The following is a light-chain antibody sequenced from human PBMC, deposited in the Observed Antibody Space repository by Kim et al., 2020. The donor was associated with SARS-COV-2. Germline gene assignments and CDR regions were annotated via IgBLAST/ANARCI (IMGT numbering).Light chain of an antibody. CDR2: DTN. J-gene: IGLJ2*01. V-gene: IGLV7-46*01. Sequence: GGTVTLTCGSSTGAVTSGHYPYWFQQKPGQAPRTLIYDTNNKHSWTPARFSGSLLGDKAALSLSGAQPEDEAEYFCLLSYSGPRVVFGGGTQLTVL. CDR3: LLSYSGPRVV. CDR1: TGAVTSGHY.